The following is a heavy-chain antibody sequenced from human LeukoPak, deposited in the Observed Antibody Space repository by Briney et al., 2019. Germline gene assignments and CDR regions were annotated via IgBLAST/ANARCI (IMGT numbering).Heavy chain of an antibody. V-gene: IGHV1-8*02. D-gene: IGHD5-18*01. Sequence: ASVKVSCKASGYTFTGYYVHWVRQAPGQGLEWMGWMNPNSGNTGYAQKFQGRVTMTRNTSISTAYMELSSLRSEDTAVYYCARATIQLWRTGVYWFEPWGQGTLVTVSS. CDR1: GYTFTGYY. CDR2: MNPNSGNT. J-gene: IGHJ5*02. CDR3: ARATIQLWRTGVYWFEP.